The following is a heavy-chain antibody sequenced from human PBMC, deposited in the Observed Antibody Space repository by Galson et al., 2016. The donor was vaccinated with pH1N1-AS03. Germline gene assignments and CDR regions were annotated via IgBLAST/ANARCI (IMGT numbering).Heavy chain of an antibody. Sequence: SVKVSCKASGYTFTEYYMYWVRQAPGRGLEWMGWINPNSGGTKSAQKFQGRVTMTRDTSINTAYMELSSLRSDDTAVYYCARGDYFGSGTYKPYYAMDGWGQGTTVTVSS. CDR1: GYTFTEYY. D-gene: IGHD3-10*01. V-gene: IGHV1-2*02. CDR3: ARGDYFGSGTYKPYYAMDG. J-gene: IGHJ6*02. CDR2: INPNSGGT.